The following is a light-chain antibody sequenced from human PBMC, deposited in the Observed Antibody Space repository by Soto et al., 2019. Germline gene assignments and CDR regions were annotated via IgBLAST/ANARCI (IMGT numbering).Light chain of an antibody. CDR3: QSFDTSLGRSV. CDR2: GNN. CDR1: SSNLGAGFD. Sequence: QSVLTQPPSVSGAPGQRVTIPCTGTSSNLGAGFDVHWYQHLPGTAPKLLIYGNNHRPSGVPDRSSGSKSGTSASLAITGLQVEDEADYSCQSFDTSLGRSVFGGGTKLTVL. J-gene: IGLJ2*01. V-gene: IGLV1-40*01.